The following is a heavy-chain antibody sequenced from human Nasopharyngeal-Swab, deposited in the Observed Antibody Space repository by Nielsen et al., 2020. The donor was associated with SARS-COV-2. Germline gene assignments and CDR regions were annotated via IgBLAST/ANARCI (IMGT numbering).Heavy chain of an antibody. J-gene: IGHJ3*02. CDR3: ARAAITMIVVVSAFDI. CDR2: IYYSGST. Sequence: RQAPGKGLEWIGYIYYSGSTYYNPSLKSRVTISVDTSKNQFSLKPSSVTAADTAVYYCARAAITMIVVVSAFDIWGQGTMVTVSS. D-gene: IGHD3-22*01. V-gene: IGHV4-31*02.